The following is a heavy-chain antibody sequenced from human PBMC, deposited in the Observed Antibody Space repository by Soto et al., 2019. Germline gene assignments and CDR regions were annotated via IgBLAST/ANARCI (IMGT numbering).Heavy chain of an antibody. D-gene: IGHD6-13*01. CDR2: IYYSGST. Sequence: TLSLTCTVSGGSISSGGYYWSWIRQHPGKGLEWIGYIYYSGSTYYNPSLKSPVTISVDTSKNQFSLKLSSVTAADPAVYYCARETAAAVSFDPWGQGTLVTVSS. J-gene: IGHJ5*02. CDR3: ARETAAAVSFDP. CDR1: GGSISSGGYY. V-gene: IGHV4-31*01.